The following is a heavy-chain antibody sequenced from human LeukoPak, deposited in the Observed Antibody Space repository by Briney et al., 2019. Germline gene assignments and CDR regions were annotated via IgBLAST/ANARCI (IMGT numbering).Heavy chain of an antibody. CDR1: GFTFSSYS. CDR3: ATISEPTRAFDI. CDR2: ISGSDGST. J-gene: IGHJ3*02. D-gene: IGHD3-9*01. V-gene: IGHV3-23*01. Sequence: GGSLRLSCAASGFTFSSYSMNWVRQAPGKGLEWVSGISGSDGSTNYADSVKGRSTFSRDNSKNTLYLQMNSLRAEDTAVYYCATISEPTRAFDIWGQGTMVTVSS.